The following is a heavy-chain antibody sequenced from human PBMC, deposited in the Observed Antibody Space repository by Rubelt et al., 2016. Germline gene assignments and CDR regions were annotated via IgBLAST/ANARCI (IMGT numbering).Heavy chain of an antibody. CDR3: ARISRNGYYFDY. Sequence: QVTLRESGPALVKPTQTLTLTCTFSGFSLRTSGMCVSWIRQPPGKALEWLARIDWDDDKYYSTSLKTRLTNSKDTSKNQVVLTMTNMDPVDTATYYCARISRNGYYFDYWGQGTLVTVSS. CDR2: IDWDDDK. V-gene: IGHV2-70*15. J-gene: IGHJ4*02. D-gene: IGHD1-1*01. CDR1: GFSLRTSGMC.